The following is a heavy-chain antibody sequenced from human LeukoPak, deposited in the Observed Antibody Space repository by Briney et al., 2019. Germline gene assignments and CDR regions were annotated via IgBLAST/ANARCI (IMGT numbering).Heavy chain of an antibody. Sequence: SVKVSCKASGGTFSSYAISWVRQAPGQGLEWMGGIIPIFGTANYAQKFQGRVTMTEDTSTDTAYMELSSLRSEDTAVYYCATDAAVAGTRSYYYYYGMDVWGQGTTVTVSS. CDR3: ATDAAVAGTRSYYYYYGMDV. CDR2: IIPIFGTA. J-gene: IGHJ6*02. D-gene: IGHD6-19*01. CDR1: GGTFSSYA. V-gene: IGHV1-69*06.